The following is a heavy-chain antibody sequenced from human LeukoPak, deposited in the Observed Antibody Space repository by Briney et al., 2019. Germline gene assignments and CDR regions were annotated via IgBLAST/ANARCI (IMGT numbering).Heavy chain of an antibody. CDR2: IYYTGST. D-gene: IGHD6-19*01. Sequence: SETLSLTCTVSGGSISSSYWSWIRRPPGKGLEWIGCIYYTGSTSYNPSLKSRVTTSVDTSKNQFSLKLSSVTAADTAVYYCARLKGYSSGWYPSYYFDYWGQGTLVTVSS. CDR1: GGSISSSY. V-gene: IGHV4-59*08. J-gene: IGHJ4*02. CDR3: ARLKGYSSGWYPSYYFDY.